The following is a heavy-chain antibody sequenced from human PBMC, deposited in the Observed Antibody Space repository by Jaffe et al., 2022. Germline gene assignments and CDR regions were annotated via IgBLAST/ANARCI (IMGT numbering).Heavy chain of an antibody. V-gene: IGHV5-51*03. D-gene: IGHD3-22*01. Sequence: EVQLVQSGAEVKKPEESLKISCKASGYRFTNNWIGWVRQMPGKGLEWMGIINPEDSETRYSPSFQGHVTISADKSISTAYLQWSSLKASDSAIYYCARLLLGSWGDAFDFWGQGTMLTVSS. CDR1: GYRFTNNW. CDR3: ARLLLGSWGDAFDF. J-gene: IGHJ3*01. CDR2: INPEDSET.